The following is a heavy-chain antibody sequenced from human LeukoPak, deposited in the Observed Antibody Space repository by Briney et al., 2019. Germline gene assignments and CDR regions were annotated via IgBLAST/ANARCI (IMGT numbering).Heavy chain of an antibody. D-gene: IGHD6-13*01. CDR2: IYSGGST. J-gene: IGHJ6*02. CDR3: AREWKSSSSWYRHRYCYYGMDV. V-gene: IGHV3-66*01. Sequence: PGGSLRLSCAASGFTVSSNYMSWVRQAPGKGLEWVSVIYSGGSTYYADSVKGRFTISRDNSKNTLYLQMNSLRAEDTAVYYCAREWKSSSSWYRHRYCYYGMDVWGQGTTVTVSS. CDR1: GFTVSSNY.